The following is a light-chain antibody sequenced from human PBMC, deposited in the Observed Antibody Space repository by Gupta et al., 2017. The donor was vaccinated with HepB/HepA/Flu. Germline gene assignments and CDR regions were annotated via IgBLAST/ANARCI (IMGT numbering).Light chain of an antibody. CDR3: LQSYSTRWT. J-gene: IGKJ1*01. CDR2: GAS. V-gene: IGKV1-39*01. Sequence: DIQMTQSPSSLSASVGDRVTITCRASQSISSYLSWYQQKPGKAPKLLIYGASNVQSGVPSRFSGSGSGTDFSLTVRRLQPEDSATYYCLQSYSTRWTFGQGTKVEIK. CDR1: QSISSY.